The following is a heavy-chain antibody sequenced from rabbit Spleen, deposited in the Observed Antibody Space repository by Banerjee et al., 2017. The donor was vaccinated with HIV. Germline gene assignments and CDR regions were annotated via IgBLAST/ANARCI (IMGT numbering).Heavy chain of an antibody. V-gene: IGHV1S40*01. CDR3: ARWASSNGYFDL. Sequence: QSLEESGGGLVKPGASLTLTCKASGFSFNSGYDMCWVRQAPGKGLQWVACAVAGSSGFVGAVYYASWAIGRFTISKTSSTAVALQMTSLTAADTATYFCARWASSNGYFDLWGQGTLVTVS. CDR2: AVAGSSGFVGAV. D-gene: IGHD1-1*01. CDR1: GFSFNSGYD. J-gene: IGHJ4*01.